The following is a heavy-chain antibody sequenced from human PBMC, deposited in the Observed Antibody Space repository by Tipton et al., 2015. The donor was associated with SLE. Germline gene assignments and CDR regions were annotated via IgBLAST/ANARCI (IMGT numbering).Heavy chain of an antibody. CDR2: IYPSDSDT. CDR3: ARGLRSAGYSDC. Sequence: QLVQSGAEVKKPGESLKISCKGSGYSFRSYWIGWVRQMPGKGLEWMGIIYPSDSDTRYSPSFQGQVTISVDKSIDTAYLQWSSLRASDTAIYYCARGLRSAGYSDCWGQGTLVTVSS. J-gene: IGHJ4*02. CDR1: GYSFRSYW. V-gene: IGHV5-51*01. D-gene: IGHD3-9*01.